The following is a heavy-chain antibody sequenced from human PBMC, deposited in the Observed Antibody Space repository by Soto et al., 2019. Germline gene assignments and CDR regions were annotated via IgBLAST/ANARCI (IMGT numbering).Heavy chain of an antibody. CDR1: GFTFTSPA. CDR2: IVVGSGNT. D-gene: IGHD3-22*01. CDR3: AAEGQYYYDSSGYRLYYYYGMDV. V-gene: IGHV1-58*01. J-gene: IGHJ6*02. Sequence: GASVKVSCKASGFTFTSPAVQWVRQARGQRLEWIGWIVVGSGNTNYAQKFQERVTITRDMSTSTAYMELSSLRSEDTAVYYCAAEGQYYYDSSGYRLYYYYGMDVWGQGTTVTVSS.